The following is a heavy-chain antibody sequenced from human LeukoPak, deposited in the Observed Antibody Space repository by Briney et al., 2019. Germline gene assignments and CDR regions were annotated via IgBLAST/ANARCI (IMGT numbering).Heavy chain of an antibody. Sequence: SETLSLTCTVSGGSISSHYWSWIRQPPGKGPEGIGYIYYSGSKSYNPSLKSRVTISVDTSKNQFSLKLSSVTAADTALYYCARGSLGYYGSGSYLAAYYYYYYMDVWGKGTTVPVSS. J-gene: IGHJ6*03. CDR1: GGSISSHY. V-gene: IGHV4-59*11. CDR2: IYYSGSK. D-gene: IGHD3-10*01. CDR3: ARGSLGYYGSGSYLAAYYYYYYMDV.